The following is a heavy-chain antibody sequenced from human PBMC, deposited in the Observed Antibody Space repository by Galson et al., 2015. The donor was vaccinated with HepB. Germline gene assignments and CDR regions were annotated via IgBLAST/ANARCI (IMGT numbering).Heavy chain of an antibody. Sequence: TLSLTCTVSGGSISSGGYYWSWIRQHPGKGLEWIGYIYYSGSTYYNPSLKSRVTISVDTSKNQFSLKLSSVTAADTAVYYCARVPRYYYDSSGYPFDYWGQGTLVTVSS. CDR3: ARVPRYYYDSSGYPFDY. CDR2: IYYSGST. J-gene: IGHJ4*02. D-gene: IGHD3-22*01. V-gene: IGHV4-31*03. CDR1: GGSISSGGYY.